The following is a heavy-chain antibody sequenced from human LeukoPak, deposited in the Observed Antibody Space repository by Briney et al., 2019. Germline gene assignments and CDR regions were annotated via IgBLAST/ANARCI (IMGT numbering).Heavy chain of an antibody. Sequence: SETLSLTCTVSGHSISSGYYWGWIRQPPGKGLEWIGSIYHSGSTYYNPSLKSRVTISVGTSKNQFSLKLSSVTAADTAVYYCARGANPGVADYWGQGTLVTVSS. CDR3: ARGANPGVADY. J-gene: IGHJ4*02. D-gene: IGHD3-3*01. V-gene: IGHV4-38-2*02. CDR2: IYHSGST. CDR1: GHSISSGYY.